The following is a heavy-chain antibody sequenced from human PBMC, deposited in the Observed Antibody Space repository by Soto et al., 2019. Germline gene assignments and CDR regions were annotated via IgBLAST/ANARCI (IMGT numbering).Heavy chain of an antibody. Sequence: EVQLLESGGGLVQPGGSLRLSCVASGFSFSGYAMSWVRQAPEKGLVWVSSITGTGVSIYYADSVRGRFTISRDNSKNTLYLQMSSLRAEDAARYYCAKDSIPYSSSYDLDHWGRGALVTVSS. CDR2: ITGTGVSI. V-gene: IGHV3-23*01. CDR3: AKDSIPYSSSYDLDH. CDR1: GFSFSGYA. J-gene: IGHJ4*02. D-gene: IGHD6-6*01.